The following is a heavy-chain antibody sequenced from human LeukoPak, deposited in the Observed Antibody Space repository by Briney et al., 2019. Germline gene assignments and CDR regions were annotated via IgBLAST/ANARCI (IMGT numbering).Heavy chain of an antibody. D-gene: IGHD3-10*01. V-gene: IGHV3-21*01. CDR2: ISSSSSYI. Sequence: GGSLRLSCAASGFTFSSYSMNWVRQAPGKGLEWVSSISSSSSYIYYADSVKGRFTISRDNAKNSLYLQMNSLRAEDTAVYYCARDGVIINEVRADAFDIWGQGTMVTVSS. CDR3: ARDGVIINEVRADAFDI. J-gene: IGHJ3*02. CDR1: GFTFSSYS.